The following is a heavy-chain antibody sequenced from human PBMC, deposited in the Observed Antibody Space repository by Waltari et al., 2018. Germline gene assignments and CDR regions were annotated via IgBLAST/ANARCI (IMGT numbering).Heavy chain of an antibody. V-gene: IGHV1-8*01. D-gene: IGHD2-2*01. CDR3: ARVRGYCSSTSCFKYNWFDP. J-gene: IGHJ5*02. Sequence: QVQLVQSGAEVKKPGASVKVSCKASGYTFTSYDINWVRPATGQGLEWMGWMNPNSGNTGYAQKFQGRVTMTRNTSISTAYMELSSLRSEDTAVYYCARVRGYCSSTSCFKYNWFDPWGQGTLVTVSS. CDR2: MNPNSGNT. CDR1: GYTFTSYD.